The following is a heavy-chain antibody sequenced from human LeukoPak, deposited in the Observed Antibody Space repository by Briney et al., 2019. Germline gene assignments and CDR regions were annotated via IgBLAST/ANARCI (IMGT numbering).Heavy chain of an antibody. CDR2: INHSGST. D-gene: IGHD3-10*01. J-gene: IGHJ4*02. CDR1: GGSFSGYY. V-gene: IGHV4-34*01. Sequence: SATLSLTCAVYGGSFSGYYWSWIRQPPGKGLEWIGEINHSGSTNYNPSPKSRVTISVDTSKDQFSLKLSSVSAADTAVYYCARGRPFLGVKFDYWGQGTLVTVPS. CDR3: ARGRPFLGVKFDY.